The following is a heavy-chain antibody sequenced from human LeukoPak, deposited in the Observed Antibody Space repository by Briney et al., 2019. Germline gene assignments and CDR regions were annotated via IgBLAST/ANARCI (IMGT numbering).Heavy chain of an antibody. J-gene: IGHJ4*02. Sequence: ASVKVSCKASGYTFTSYYMHWVRQAPGQGLEWMGFINPSGGSTSYAQKFQGRVTITRDTSTSTVYMELTSLRSEDTAMYYCTRNADSGLDYWGQGTLVTVSS. CDR2: INPSGGST. CDR1: GYTFTSYY. CDR3: TRNADSGLDY. V-gene: IGHV1-46*03. D-gene: IGHD3-10*01.